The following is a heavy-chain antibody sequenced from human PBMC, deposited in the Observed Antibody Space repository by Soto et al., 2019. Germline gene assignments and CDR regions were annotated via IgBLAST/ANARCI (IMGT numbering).Heavy chain of an antibody. CDR3: GTGSSWTKVES. CDR2: IIPIFGPA. V-gene: IGHV1-69*01. Sequence: QVQLVQSGAEVKKPGSSVKVSCKASGGTLSRSAISWVRQAPGQGLEWMGGIIPIFGPAIYAQKFRGRVSIIADESTRTAYMEMRSLRSEDMAVYYCGTGSSWTKVESWGQGTLVTVSS. CDR1: GGTLSRSA. J-gene: IGHJ4*02. D-gene: IGHD6-13*01.